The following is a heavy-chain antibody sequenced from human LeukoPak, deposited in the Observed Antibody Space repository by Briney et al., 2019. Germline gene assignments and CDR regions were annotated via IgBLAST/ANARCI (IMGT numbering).Heavy chain of an antibody. V-gene: IGHV3-33*01. CDR2: IWYDGSNK. J-gene: IGHJ4*02. Sequence: PGGSLRLSCAASGFTFSSYGMHWVRQAPGKGLEWVAVIWYDGSNKYYADSVKGRFTISRDNSKNTLYLQMNSLRAEDTAVYYCARDMGYSNFWGIDYWGQGTLVTVSS. CDR1: GFTFSSYG. CDR3: ARDMGYSNFWGIDY. D-gene: IGHD4-11*01.